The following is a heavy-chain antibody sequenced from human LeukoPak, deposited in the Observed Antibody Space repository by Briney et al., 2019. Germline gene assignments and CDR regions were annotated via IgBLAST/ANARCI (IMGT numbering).Heavy chain of an antibody. J-gene: IGHJ4*02. D-gene: IGHD4-17*01. CDR3: ARFDYGDYYFDY. Sequence: SETPSLTCTVSGGSISSSSYYWGWIRQPPGKGLEWIGSIYYSGSTYYNPSLKSRVTISVDTSKNQFSLKVSSVTAADTAVYYCARFDYGDYYFDYWDQGTLVTVSS. CDR1: GGSISSSSYY. V-gene: IGHV4-39*01. CDR2: IYYSGST.